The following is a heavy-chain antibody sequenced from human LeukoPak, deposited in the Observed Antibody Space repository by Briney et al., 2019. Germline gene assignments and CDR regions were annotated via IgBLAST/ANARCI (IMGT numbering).Heavy chain of an antibody. D-gene: IGHD4-23*01. J-gene: IGHJ4*02. CDR1: GGSISSGHY. Sequence: PSETLSLTCNVSGGSISSGHYWSWIRQHPGKGLEWIGFIYYSGSTYYNPFLKSRVVISVDTSKNQFSLKVNSVTAADTAVYYCARDFTGGNGHDSWGQGTLVTVSS. CDR2: IYYSGST. V-gene: IGHV4-31*03. CDR3: ARDFTGGNGHDS.